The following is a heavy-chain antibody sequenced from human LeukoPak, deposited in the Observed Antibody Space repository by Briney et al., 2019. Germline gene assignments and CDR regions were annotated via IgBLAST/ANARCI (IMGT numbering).Heavy chain of an antibody. V-gene: IGHV3-30*04. CDR1: GFTFSSYA. CDR2: ISYDGSNK. J-gene: IGHJ4*02. Sequence: GGSLRLSCAASGFTFSSYAMRWVRQAPGKGLEWVAVISYDGSNKYYADSVKGRFTISRDNSKNTLYLQMNSLRTEDTALYYCAKDTLAYCGGDCYSPLDYWGQGTLVTVSS. CDR3: AKDTLAYCGGDCYSPLDY. D-gene: IGHD2-21*02.